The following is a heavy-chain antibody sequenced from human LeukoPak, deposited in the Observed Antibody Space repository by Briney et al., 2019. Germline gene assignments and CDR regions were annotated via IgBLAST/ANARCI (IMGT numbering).Heavy chain of an antibody. Sequence: SETLSLTCTVSGGSISSGGYYWSWIRQPPGKGLEWIGYIYYSGSTNYNPSLKSRVTISVDTSKNQFSLKLSSVTAADTAVYYCARFSYYYDSSGYLKDVWAPDAFDIWGQGTMVTVSS. CDR2: IYYSGST. D-gene: IGHD3-22*01. CDR1: GGSISSGGYY. V-gene: IGHV4-61*08. CDR3: ARFSYYYDSSGYLKDVWAPDAFDI. J-gene: IGHJ3*02.